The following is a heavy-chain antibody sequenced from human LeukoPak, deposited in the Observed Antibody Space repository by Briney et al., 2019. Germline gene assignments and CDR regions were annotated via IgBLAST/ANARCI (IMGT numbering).Heavy chain of an antibody. CDR2: IYWDDDK. J-gene: IGHJ4*02. Sequence: SGPTLVNPTQTLTLTCTFSGFSLSSNGVGVGWIRQPPGKTLEWLALIYWDDDKRYSPSLKSRLTITKDTSKNQVVLTMTNMDPVDTAAYFCGHARLLGDFDYWGQGTLVTVSS. CDR1: GFSLSSNGVG. CDR3: GHARLLGDFDY. V-gene: IGHV2-5*02. D-gene: IGHD2-15*01.